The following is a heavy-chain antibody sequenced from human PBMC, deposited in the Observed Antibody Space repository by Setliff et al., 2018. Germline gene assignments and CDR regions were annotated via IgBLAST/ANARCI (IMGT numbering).Heavy chain of an antibody. J-gene: IGHJ4*02. CDR3: ARGRNVAARLFDS. V-gene: IGHV4-39*01. Sequence: PSETLSLTCTVSGASISSGTYYWGWIRQPPGKGLEWIGRIHYLGTTYSNASLASRLTMSVDTSKNQFSLKLFSVTAADTAVYYCARGRNVAARLFDSWGQGTLVTVSS. D-gene: IGHD6-6*01. CDR2: IHYLGTT. CDR1: GASISSGTYY.